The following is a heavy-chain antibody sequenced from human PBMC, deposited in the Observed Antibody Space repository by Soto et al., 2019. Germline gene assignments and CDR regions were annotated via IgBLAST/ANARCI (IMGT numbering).Heavy chain of an antibody. CDR2: ISGSGGST. V-gene: IGHV3-23*01. D-gene: IGHD5-12*01. Sequence: GGSLRLSCAASGFTFSSYDMIWVRQAPGKGLEWVSTISGSGGSTYYADSVKGRFTISRDNSKNTLYLQMNSLRAEDTAVYYCARTGGVATLGGSWGMDVWGQGTTVTVSS. CDR3: ARTGGVATLGGSWGMDV. J-gene: IGHJ6*02. CDR1: GFTFSSYD.